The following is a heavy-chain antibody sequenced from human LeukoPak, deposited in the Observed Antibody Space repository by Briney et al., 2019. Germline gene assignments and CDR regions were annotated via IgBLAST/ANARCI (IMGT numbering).Heavy chain of an antibody. D-gene: IGHD6-13*01. J-gene: IGHJ4*02. V-gene: IGHV3-21*04. CDR2: ISSSSSYI. CDR1: GFTFSSYS. Sequence: PGGSLRLSCAASGFTFSSYSMNWVRQAPGKGLEWVSCISSSSSYIYYADSVKGRFTISRDSAKNTLYLQMNTLRVEDTAVYYCARGSWSAADTNIDYWGQGTLVTVSS. CDR3: ARGSWSAADTNIDY.